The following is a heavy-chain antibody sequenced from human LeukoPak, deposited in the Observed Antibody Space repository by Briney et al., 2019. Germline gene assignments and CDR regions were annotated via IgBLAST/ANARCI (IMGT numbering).Heavy chain of an antibody. Sequence: EASVKVSCKASGYTFTSYDINWVRQATGQGLEWMGWMNPNSGNTGYAQKFQGRVTMTRNTSISTAYMELSSLRSEDTAVYYCARAGSYSSSWYFYYYYYMDVWGKGTTVTVSS. J-gene: IGHJ6*03. CDR1: GYTFTSYD. CDR3: ARAGSYSSSWYFYYYYYMDV. D-gene: IGHD6-13*01. CDR2: MNPNSGNT. V-gene: IGHV1-8*01.